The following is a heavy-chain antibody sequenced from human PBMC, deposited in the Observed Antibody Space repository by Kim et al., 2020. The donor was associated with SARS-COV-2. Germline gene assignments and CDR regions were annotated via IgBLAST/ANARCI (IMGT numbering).Heavy chain of an antibody. D-gene: IGHD3-10*01. CDR2: ISGSGGST. CDR3: AKSNGRGGRLRYYYGSGSSRSRGPCYGMDV. CDR1: GFTFSSYA. J-gene: IGHJ6*02. V-gene: IGHV3-23*01. Sequence: GGSLRLSCAASGFTFSSYAMSWVRQAPGKGLEWVSAISGSGGSTYYADSVKGRFTISRDNSKNTLYLQMNSLRAEDTAVYYCAKSNGRGGRLRYYYGSGSSRSRGPCYGMDVWGQGTTVTVSS.